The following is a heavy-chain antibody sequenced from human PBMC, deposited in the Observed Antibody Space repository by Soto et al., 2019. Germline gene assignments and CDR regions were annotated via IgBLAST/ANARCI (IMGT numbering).Heavy chain of an antibody. Sequence: QVQLQESGPGLVKPSGTLSLTCAVSGGSISTSNWWSWVRQPPGKGLEWIGEVYRTESTNYNPSLESRLTIPVDKSKNQFSLKLTSVTAADTAVYYCARARATIAAAAIFDCWGQGTLVTVSS. D-gene: IGHD6-13*01. CDR3: ARARATIAAAAIFDC. J-gene: IGHJ4*02. CDR1: GGSISTSNW. CDR2: VYRTEST. V-gene: IGHV4-4*02.